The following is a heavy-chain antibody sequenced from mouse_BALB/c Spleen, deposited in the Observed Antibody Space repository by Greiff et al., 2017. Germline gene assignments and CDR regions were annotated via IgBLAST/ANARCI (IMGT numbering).Heavy chain of an antibody. CDR2: INPSTGYT. CDR1: GYTFTSYW. CDR3: AHGAGDY. V-gene: IGHV1-7*01. Sequence: QVHVKQSGAELAKPGASVKMSCKASGYTFTSYWMHWVKQRPGQGLEWIGYINPSTGYTEYNQKFKDKATLTADKSSSTAYMQLSSLTSEDSAVYYCAHGAGDYWGQGTSVTVSS. J-gene: IGHJ4*01.